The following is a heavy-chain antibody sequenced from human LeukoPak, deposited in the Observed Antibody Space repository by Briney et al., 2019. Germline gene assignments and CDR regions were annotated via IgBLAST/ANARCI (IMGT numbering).Heavy chain of an antibody. CDR2: VNLQGGT. Sequence: SGTLSLTCDVSGGSITQTNYWTWVRQPPGKGLEWIGEVNLQGGTNYNPSLLRRVAISVDTSANHVSLQMTSVTAADTAVYYCARVRYGSGSYYFDNWGQGTLVTVSS. D-gene: IGHD3-10*01. V-gene: IGHV4-4*02. CDR3: ARVRYGSGSYYFDN. CDR1: GGSITQTNY. J-gene: IGHJ4*02.